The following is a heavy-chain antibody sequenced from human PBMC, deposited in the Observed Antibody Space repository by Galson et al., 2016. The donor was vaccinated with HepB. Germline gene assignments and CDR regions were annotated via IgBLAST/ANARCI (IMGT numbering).Heavy chain of an antibody. D-gene: IGHD3-3*01. V-gene: IGHV4-59*01. Sequence: ETLSLTCTVSGGSISPYYWSWIRQPPGKGLEWIGYISYSGITNYNPSLRSRVTISVDTSKNQFSLKLCSVTAADTAVYYCARDRYDFWSGYPHYFDYWGQGTLVTVSS. CDR2: ISYSGIT. CDR3: ARDRYDFWSGYPHYFDY. CDR1: GGSISPYY. J-gene: IGHJ4*02.